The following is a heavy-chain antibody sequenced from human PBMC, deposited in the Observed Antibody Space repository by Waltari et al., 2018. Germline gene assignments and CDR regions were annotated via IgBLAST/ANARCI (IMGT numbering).Heavy chain of an antibody. CDR3: ARGQGCSSTSCYPIYYYYYMDV. D-gene: IGHD2-2*01. Sequence: QVQLQQWGAGLLKPSETLSLPCAVYGGSFSGYYWSWIRQTPGQGLEWIGEINHSGSTNYNPSLKSRVTISADTSKNQFSLKLSSVTAADTAVYYCARGQGCSSTSCYPIYYYYYMDVWGKGTTVTVSS. CDR1: GGSFSGYY. J-gene: IGHJ6*03. V-gene: IGHV4-34*01. CDR2: INHSGST.